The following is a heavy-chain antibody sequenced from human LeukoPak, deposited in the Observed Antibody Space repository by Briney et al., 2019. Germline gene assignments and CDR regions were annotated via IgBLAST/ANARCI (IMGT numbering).Heavy chain of an antibody. CDR3: ARYYCPGGTCSHFDY. D-gene: IGHD2-15*01. J-gene: IGHJ4*02. V-gene: IGHV4-59*08. CDR1: GGSISGHF. CDR2: LYYTGST. Sequence: SETLSLTCTVSGGSISGHFWSWIRQPPAKGLEWIGYLYYTGSTDCNPSLKSRVSISVDTSKNQFSLKLSSVTAADTAVYYCARYYCPGGTCSHFDYWGQGTLVTVSS.